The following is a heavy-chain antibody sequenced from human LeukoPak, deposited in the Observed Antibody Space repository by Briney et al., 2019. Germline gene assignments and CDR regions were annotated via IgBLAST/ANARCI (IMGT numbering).Heavy chain of an antibody. D-gene: IGHD3-10*01. Sequence: SETLSLTCTVSGGSISSYHWSWIRQPPGKGLEWIGYVHYSGATNYNPSLKSRVTISVDTSKNQFSLNLTSVTAADTAVYYCAAIKITLLRGVVTHFDYWGQGTLVTVSS. V-gene: IGHV4-59*12. CDR1: GGSISSYH. J-gene: IGHJ4*02. CDR2: VHYSGAT. CDR3: AAIKITLLRGVVTHFDY.